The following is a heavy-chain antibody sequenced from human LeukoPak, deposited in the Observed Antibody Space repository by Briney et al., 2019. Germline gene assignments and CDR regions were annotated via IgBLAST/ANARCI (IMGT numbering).Heavy chain of an antibody. Sequence: KPSETLSLTCTVSGASISSHYWSWIRQPPGKGLEWIAYISYSGSTNYNPSLKSRVTISADTSKNQFSLKMISVTAADTAVYYCARAGGDISSSQDLDYWGQGTLVTVSS. J-gene: IGHJ4*02. D-gene: IGHD6-6*01. CDR1: GASISSHY. CDR3: ARAGGDISSSQDLDY. CDR2: ISYSGST. V-gene: IGHV4-59*11.